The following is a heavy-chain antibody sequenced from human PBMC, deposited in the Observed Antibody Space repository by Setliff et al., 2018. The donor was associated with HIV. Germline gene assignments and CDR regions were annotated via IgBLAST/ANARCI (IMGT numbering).Heavy chain of an antibody. CDR1: GDSINSHF. V-gene: IGHV4-59*11. J-gene: IGHJ6*03. Sequence: SETLSLTCTVSGDSINSHFWTWIRQSPRKGLEWIGYISSTGAAWYNPSLKSRVTMSIDTSKIHFSLTLSSVSGADTALYYCAREVRYYYYMDVWGKGTTVTVSS. D-gene: IGHD4-4*01. CDR2: ISSTGAA. CDR3: AREVRYYYYMDV.